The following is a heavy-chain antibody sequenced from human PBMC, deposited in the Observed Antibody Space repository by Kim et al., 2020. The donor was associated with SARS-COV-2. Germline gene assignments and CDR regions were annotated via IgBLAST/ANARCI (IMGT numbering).Heavy chain of an antibody. D-gene: IGHD6-13*01. CDR3: ARGYSSSWYEDWYFDL. J-gene: IGHJ2*01. V-gene: IGHV4-34*01. Sequence: SETLSLTCAVYGGPFGGYYWSWIRQPPGKGLEWIGEINHSGSTNYNPSLKSRVTISVDTSKNQFSLKLTSVSAADTAVFYCARGYSSSWYEDWYFDLWGRGTLVTVSS. CDR1: GGPFGGYY. CDR2: INHSGST.